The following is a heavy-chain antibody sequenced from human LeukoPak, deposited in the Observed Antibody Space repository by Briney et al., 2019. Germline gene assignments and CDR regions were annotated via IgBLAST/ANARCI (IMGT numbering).Heavy chain of an antibody. V-gene: IGHV1-2*02. CDR1: GYTFTNYA. J-gene: IGHJ6*03. CDR3: ARDSGSGYYYYYYMDV. D-gene: IGHD3-10*01. Sequence: GASVKVSCKASGYTFTNYAMNWVRQAPGQGLEWMGWINPNSGGTNYAQKFQGRVTMTRDTSISTAYMELSRLRSDDTAVYYCARDSGSGYYYYYYMDVWGKGTTVTVSS. CDR2: INPNSGGT.